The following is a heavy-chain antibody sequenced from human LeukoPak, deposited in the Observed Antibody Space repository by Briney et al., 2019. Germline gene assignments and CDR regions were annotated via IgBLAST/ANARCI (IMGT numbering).Heavy chain of an antibody. CDR1: GFTFSSYW. CDR2: IKQDGSEK. V-gene: IGHV3-7*01. J-gene: IGHJ4*02. D-gene: IGHD3-22*01. CDR3: AREFPYYYDSSGYLYYFDY. Sequence: GGSLRLSCAASGFTFSSYWMSWVRQAPGKGLEWVANIKQDGSEKYYVDSVKGRFTIFRDNAKNSLYLQMNSLRAEDTAVYYCAREFPYYYDSSGYLYYFDYWGQGTLVTVSS.